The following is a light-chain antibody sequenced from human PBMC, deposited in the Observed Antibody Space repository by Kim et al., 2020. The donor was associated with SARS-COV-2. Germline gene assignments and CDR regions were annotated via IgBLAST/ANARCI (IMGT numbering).Light chain of an antibody. CDR1: SSDVGGYNY. CDR3: SSYTSSSTLV. V-gene: IGLV2-14*03. CDR2: DVS. J-gene: IGLJ3*02. Sequence: GQSITIYCTGTSSDVGGYNYVSWYQQHPSKAPKLMIYDVSNRPSGVSNRFSGSKSGNTASLTISGLQAEDEADYYCSSYTSSSTLVFGGGTKLTVL.